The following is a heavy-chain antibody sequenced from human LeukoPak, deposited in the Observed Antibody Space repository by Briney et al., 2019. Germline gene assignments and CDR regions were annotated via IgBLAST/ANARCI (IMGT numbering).Heavy chain of an antibody. CDR1: GFTFGDYA. J-gene: IGHJ4*02. Sequence: GGSLRLSCTASGFTFGDYAMSWFCQAPGKGLEWVGFIRSKAYGGTTEYAASVKGRFTISRDDSKSIAYLQMNSLKTEDTAVYYCTREGAVAGTDDFDYWGQGTLVTVSS. CDR3: TREGAVAGTDDFDY. CDR2: IRSKAYGGTT. V-gene: IGHV3-49*03. D-gene: IGHD6-19*01.